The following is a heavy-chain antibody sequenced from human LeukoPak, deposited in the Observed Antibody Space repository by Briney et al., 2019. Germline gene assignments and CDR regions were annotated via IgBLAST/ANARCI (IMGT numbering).Heavy chain of an antibody. J-gene: IGHJ4*02. V-gene: IGHV4-59*01. CDR2: IYNSGST. D-gene: IGHD3-3*01. CDR1: GTSISNYY. Sequence: SETLSLICTVSGTSISNYYWSWIRQPPGKGLEWIGYIYNSGSTNYNPSLKSRVTMSVDTSKNQFSLKLTSVTPADTAVYYCARAHLSETDFDDWGLGTMLTVSS. CDR3: ARAHLSETDFDD.